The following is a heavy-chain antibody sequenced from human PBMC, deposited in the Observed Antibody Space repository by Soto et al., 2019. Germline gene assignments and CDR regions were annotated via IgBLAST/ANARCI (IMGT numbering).Heavy chain of an antibody. CDR1: GGTFSSYA. CDR2: IIPIFGTA. CDR3: ARDTMRVVWGVAEYYYYGMDV. V-gene: IGHV1-69*13. D-gene: IGHD3-10*01. Sequence: ASVKVSCKASGGTFSSYAISWVRQAPGQGLEWMGGIIPIFGTANYAQKFQGRVTITADESTSTAYMELSSLRSEDTAVYYCARDTMRVVWGVAEYYYYGMDVWGQGTTVPVS. J-gene: IGHJ6*02.